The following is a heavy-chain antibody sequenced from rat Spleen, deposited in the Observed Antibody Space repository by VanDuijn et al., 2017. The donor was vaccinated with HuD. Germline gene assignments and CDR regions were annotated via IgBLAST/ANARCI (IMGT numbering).Heavy chain of an antibody. CDR1: GFSLTSYN. V-gene: IGHV2-45*01. CDR2: MWNGGST. Sequence: QVQLMESGPGLEQPSETLSLTCTVSGFSLTSYNVHWVRQPPGKGLEWMGVMWNGGSTDYNSALKSRLSISRDTSKNQVFLKMHSLQSEDTTTYYCARGGGHFDYWGQGVMVTVSS. CDR3: ARGGGHFDY. J-gene: IGHJ2*01.